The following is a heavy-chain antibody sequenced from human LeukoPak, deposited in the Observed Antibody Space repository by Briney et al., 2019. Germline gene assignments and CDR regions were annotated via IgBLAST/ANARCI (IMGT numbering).Heavy chain of an antibody. Sequence: ASVKVSCKAPGGTFTIYAISWVRQAPGQGLEWMGGIIPIFGTANYAQKFQGRVTITTDESTSTAYMELSSLRSEDTAVYYCAREGVATLDYWGQGTLVTVSS. CDR1: GGTFTIYA. J-gene: IGHJ4*02. CDR2: IIPIFGTA. D-gene: IGHD5-12*01. V-gene: IGHV1-69*05. CDR3: AREGVATLDY.